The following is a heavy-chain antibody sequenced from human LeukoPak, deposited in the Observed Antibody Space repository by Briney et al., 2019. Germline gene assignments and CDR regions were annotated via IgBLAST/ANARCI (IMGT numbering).Heavy chain of an antibody. J-gene: IGHJ4*02. Sequence: SETLSLTCTVSGGSISISNYYWGWLRQPPGKGLEWIGSFYYSGSTYYNPSLKSRVTISVDTSKSQFSLKLNSVTAADTAVYYCARVDYILDYWGQGTLVTVSS. CDR3: ARVDYILDY. CDR1: GGSISISNYY. D-gene: IGHD4-11*01. CDR2: FYYSGST. V-gene: IGHV4-39*01.